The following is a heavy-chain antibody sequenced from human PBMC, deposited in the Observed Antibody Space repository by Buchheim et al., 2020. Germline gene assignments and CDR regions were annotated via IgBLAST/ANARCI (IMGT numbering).Heavy chain of an antibody. CDR3: TRDRGIFGVVLDY. D-gene: IGHD3-3*01. CDR2: IRSEAYGGTT. Sequence: EVQLVESGGDLVQPGRSLRLSCIGSGFTFGDYAMSWVRQAPGKGLEWVSFIRSEAYGGTTEYAASVKGRFTISRDDSKSIAYLQLTSLKTEDTAVYYCTRDRGIFGVVLDYWGQGTL. CDR1: GFTFGDYA. J-gene: IGHJ4*02. V-gene: IGHV3-49*04.